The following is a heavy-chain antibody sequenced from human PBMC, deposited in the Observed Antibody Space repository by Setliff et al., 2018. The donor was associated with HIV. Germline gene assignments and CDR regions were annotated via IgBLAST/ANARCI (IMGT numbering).Heavy chain of an antibody. CDR3: ARRQWGTSGYCEFFQQ. V-gene: IGHV4-59*11. CDR2: IYDSGVT. D-gene: IGHD3-22*01. Sequence: TLSLTCTVSGATISRHFWSWIRQSPGKGLEWIGTIYDSGVTKYNPSLKTRVRVSVDTSKSHLSLRLTSVTPADTAVYYCARRQWGTSGYCEFFQQWGQGSLVTVSS. CDR1: GATISRHF. J-gene: IGHJ1*01.